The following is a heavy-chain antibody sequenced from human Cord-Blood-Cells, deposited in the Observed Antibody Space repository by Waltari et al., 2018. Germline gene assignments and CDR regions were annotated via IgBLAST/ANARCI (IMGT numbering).Heavy chain of an antibody. V-gene: IGHV3-53*01. Sequence: TVSSNYMSWVRQAPGKGLEWVSVIYSGGSTYYADSVKGRFTISRDNSKNTLYLQMNSLRAEDTAVYYCARGIVVVMDVWGQGTTVTVSS. CDR1: TVSSNY. CDR2: IYSGGST. D-gene: IGHD3-22*01. CDR3: ARGIVVVMDV. J-gene: IGHJ6*02.